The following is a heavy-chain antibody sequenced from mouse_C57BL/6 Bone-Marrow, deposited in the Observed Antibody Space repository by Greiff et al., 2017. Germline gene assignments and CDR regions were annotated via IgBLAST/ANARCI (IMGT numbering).Heavy chain of an antibody. CDR3: ARYATGRFSYYFDY. CDR2: ILPGSGST. V-gene: IGHV1-9*01. CDR1: GYTFTGYW. Sequence: VKLMESGAELMQPGASVKLSCKATGYTFTGYWIEWVKQRPGHGLEWIGEILPGSGSTNYNEKFKGKATFTADNASHTTYMQLSSLTTEDSAIYYCARYATGRFSYYFDYWGPGTTLTVSS. D-gene: IGHD1-1*01. J-gene: IGHJ2*01.